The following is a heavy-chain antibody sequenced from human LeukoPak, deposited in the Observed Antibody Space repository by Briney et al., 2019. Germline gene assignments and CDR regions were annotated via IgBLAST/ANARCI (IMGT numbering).Heavy chain of an antibody. CDR3: AKGGNYDSNGHLDY. Sequence: PGGSLRLSCAASGFTFSNYAMSWVRQAPGKGLEWVSVISGSGGSTYYAASVKGRFTLSRDNSKNTLYLQMNSLRAEDTAVYYCAKGGNYDSNGHLDYWGQGTLVTVSS. D-gene: IGHD3-22*01. CDR2: ISGSGGST. V-gene: IGHV3-23*01. CDR1: GFTFSNYA. J-gene: IGHJ4*02.